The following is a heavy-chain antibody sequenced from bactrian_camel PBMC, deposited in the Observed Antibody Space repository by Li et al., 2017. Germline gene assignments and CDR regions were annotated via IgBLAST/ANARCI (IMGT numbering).Heavy chain of an antibody. D-gene: IGHD7*01. Sequence: VQLVESGGGLVQPGVSLRLSCAASGFTFSSVVMSWVRQAPGKGLEWVSLISSGGDTYYADSVKGRFTISRDNAKNTLYLQMNSLRTEDTAVYYCTTGGHHGPYNYWGQGTQVTVS. CDR2: ISSGGDT. J-gene: IGHJ4*01. V-gene: IGHV3S40*01. CDR1: GFTFSSVV. CDR3: TTGGHHGPYNY.